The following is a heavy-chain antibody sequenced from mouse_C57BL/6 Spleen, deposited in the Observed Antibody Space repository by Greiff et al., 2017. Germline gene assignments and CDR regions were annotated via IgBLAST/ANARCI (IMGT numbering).Heavy chain of an antibody. CDR1: SYW. CDR2: IDPNSGGT. J-gene: IGHJ4*01. D-gene: IGHD3-2*02. CDR3: AKTAQATPNYYAMDY. Sequence: SYWMHWVKQRPGRGLEWIGRIDPNSGGTKYNEKFKSKATLTVDKPSSTAYMQLSSLTSEDSAVYYCAKTAQATPNYYAMDYWGQGTSVTVSS. V-gene: IGHV1-72*01.